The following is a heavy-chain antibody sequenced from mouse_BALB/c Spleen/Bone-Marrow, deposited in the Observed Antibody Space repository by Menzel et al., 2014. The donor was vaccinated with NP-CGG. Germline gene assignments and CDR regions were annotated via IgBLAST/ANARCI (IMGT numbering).Heavy chain of an antibody. Sequence: EVKVVESGGGLVKPGGSLKLSCAASGFTLSGYNMSWVRQTPEKRLEWVATISSGGSYTYYLDSVKGRFTISGDNAENPLYLQMSSLKSEDTAMYYCTKLLRLRKYFDVWGAGTTVTVSS. D-gene: IGHD1-2*01. CDR2: ISSGGSYT. V-gene: IGHV5-6-4*01. J-gene: IGHJ1*01. CDR3: TKLLRLRKYFDV. CDR1: GFTLSGYN.